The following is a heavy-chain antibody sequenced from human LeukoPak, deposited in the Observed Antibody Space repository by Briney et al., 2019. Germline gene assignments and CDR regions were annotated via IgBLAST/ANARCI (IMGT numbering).Heavy chain of an antibody. Sequence: PGGSLRLSCAASGFTFSSYGMHWVRQAPGKGLEWVSVICYDGSNKYDAVSVKGRITISRDNSKNTLYLQMNSLRAEDTAVYYCARDDGKAYFDYWGQGTRVTVSS. J-gene: IGHJ4*02. CDR2: ICYDGSNK. V-gene: IGHV3-33*08. CDR3: ARDDGKAYFDY. CDR1: GFTFSSYG. D-gene: IGHD1-26*01.